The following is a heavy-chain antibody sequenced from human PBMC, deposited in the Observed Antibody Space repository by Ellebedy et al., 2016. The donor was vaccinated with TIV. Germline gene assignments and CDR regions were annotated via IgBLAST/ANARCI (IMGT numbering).Heavy chain of an antibody. CDR2: IYSGGST. Sequence: GESLKISCAASGFTVSSNFMSWVRQAPGKGLDWVSIIYSGGSTYYADSVKGRFTISRDNSKNTLYLQMNSLRAEDTAVYYCAGDYSSGYGMDVWGQGTTVTDSS. V-gene: IGHV3-53*01. CDR1: GFTVSSNF. CDR3: AGDYSSGYGMDV. J-gene: IGHJ6*02. D-gene: IGHD6-19*01.